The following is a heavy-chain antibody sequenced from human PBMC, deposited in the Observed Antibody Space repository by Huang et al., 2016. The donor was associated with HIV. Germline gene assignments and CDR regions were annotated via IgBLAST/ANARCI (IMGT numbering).Heavy chain of an antibody. CDR3: ARGIAAGDY. V-gene: IGHV1-3*01. CDR1: GYIFSTYD. Sequence: QVQLVQSGAEVKKPGASVKVSCKASGYIFSTYDTHWVRPAPGQRLEWMGRINAGNGNTKYSQRFQGRVTMTRDTAANTAYVELSSLRSEDTGVYYCARGIAAGDYWGQGTLVTVSS. J-gene: IGHJ4*02. CDR2: INAGNGNT. D-gene: IGHD6-25*01.